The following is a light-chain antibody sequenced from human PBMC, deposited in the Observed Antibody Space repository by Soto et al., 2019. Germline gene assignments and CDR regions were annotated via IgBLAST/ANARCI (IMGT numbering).Light chain of an antibody. V-gene: IGLV2-8*01. J-gene: IGLJ1*01. CDR2: EVS. CDR1: SSDVGGYNY. CDR3: SSYAGSNNFV. Sequence: QSALTQPPSASGSPGQSVTISCSGTSSDVGGYNYVSWHQQHPGKAPKLMIYEVSKRPSGVPDRFSGSKSGNTASLIFFGLQAEDEADYYCSSYAGSNNFVFGTGTKVTVL.